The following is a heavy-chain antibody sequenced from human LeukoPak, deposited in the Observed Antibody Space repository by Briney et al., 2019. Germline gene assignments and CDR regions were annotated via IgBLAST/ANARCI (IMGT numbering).Heavy chain of an antibody. D-gene: IGHD3-10*01. Sequence: PSQTLSLTCTVSGGSISSGDYYWSWIRQPPGKGLEWIGYIYYSGSTYYNPSLKSRVTISVDTSKNQFSLKLSSVTAADTAVYYCARSYGFGESVDYWGQGTLVTVSS. CDR3: ARSYGFGESVDY. V-gene: IGHV4-30-4*01. J-gene: IGHJ4*02. CDR2: IYYSGST. CDR1: GGSISSGDYY.